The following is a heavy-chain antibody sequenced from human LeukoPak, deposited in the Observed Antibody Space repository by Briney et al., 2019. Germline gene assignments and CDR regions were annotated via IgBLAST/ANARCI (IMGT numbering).Heavy chain of an antibody. J-gene: IGHJ4*02. V-gene: IGHV3-9*01. CDR1: GFTFDNYA. Sequence: GGSLRLSCAASGFTFDNYAMHWVRQAPGKGLEWVSGISRNGGSTGYADSVKGRFTISRDNAKNSLYLQMNSLRAEDTALYYCAKGLRSNRAVAGTDYWGQGTLVTVSS. D-gene: IGHD6-19*01. CDR2: ISRNGGST. CDR3: AKGLRSNRAVAGTDY.